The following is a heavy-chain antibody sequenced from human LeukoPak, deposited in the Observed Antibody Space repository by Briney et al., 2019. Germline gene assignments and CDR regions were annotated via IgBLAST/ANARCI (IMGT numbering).Heavy chain of an antibody. Sequence: PGGSLRLSCSASGFPFSSYAMHWVRQAPGKGLEYVSTISSNGGTTYYADSVKGRFTISRDNSKNTLYLQMSSLRAEDTAVYYCVKGHDSSGYYLSYFDYWGQGALVTVSS. CDR3: VKGHDSSGYYLSYFDY. J-gene: IGHJ4*02. D-gene: IGHD3-22*01. V-gene: IGHV3-64D*09. CDR2: ISSNGGTT. CDR1: GFPFSSYA.